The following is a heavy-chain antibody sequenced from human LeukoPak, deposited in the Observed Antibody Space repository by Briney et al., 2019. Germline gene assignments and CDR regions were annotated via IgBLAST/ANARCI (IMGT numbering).Heavy chain of an antibody. CDR2: IYYSGST. Sequence: SETLSLTCTVSGGSISSYYWSWIRQPPGKGLERIGYIYYSGSTNYNPSLKSRVTISVDTSKNQFSLKLSSVTAADTAVYYCARHRPDIVAIGAFDIWGQGTMVTVSS. CDR1: GGSISSYY. D-gene: IGHD5-12*01. V-gene: IGHV4-59*08. J-gene: IGHJ3*02. CDR3: ARHRPDIVAIGAFDI.